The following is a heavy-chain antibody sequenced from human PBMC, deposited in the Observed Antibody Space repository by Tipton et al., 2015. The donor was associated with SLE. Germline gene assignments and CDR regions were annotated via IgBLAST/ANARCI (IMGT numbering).Heavy chain of an antibody. Sequence: TLSLTCTVSGGSISSYYWSWIRQPPGKGLEWIGYIYYSGNTNYNPSLKSRVTISVDTSKNQFSLKLSSVTAADTAVYYCARAEFYSISIFNPKAKSFDYWGQGTLVTVSS. V-gene: IGHV4-59*12. D-gene: IGHD3-3*01. J-gene: IGHJ4*02. CDR2: IYYSGNT. CDR1: GGSISSYY. CDR3: ARAEFYSISIFNPKAKSFDY.